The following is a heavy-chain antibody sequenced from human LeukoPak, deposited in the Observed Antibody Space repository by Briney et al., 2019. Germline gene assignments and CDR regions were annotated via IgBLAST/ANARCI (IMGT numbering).Heavy chain of an antibody. D-gene: IGHD3-10*01. CDR3: ARAGQAYYFDY. CDR1: GGSISNGSYY. Sequence: SETLSLTCTVSGGSISNGSYYWSWIRQPAGKGLEWLGRIYTSGSTNYNPSLRSRVTISVDTSKNQFSLKLSSVTAADTAVYYCARAGQAYYFDYWGQGTLVTVSS. J-gene: IGHJ4*02. CDR2: IYTSGST. V-gene: IGHV4-61*02.